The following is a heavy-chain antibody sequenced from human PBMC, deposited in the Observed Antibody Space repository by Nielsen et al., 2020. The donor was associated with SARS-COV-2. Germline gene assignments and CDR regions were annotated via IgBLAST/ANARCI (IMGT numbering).Heavy chain of an antibody. CDR3: AKDLRYFDWLRDKIPNRYYYGMDV. CDR2: ISGSGGST. Sequence: GGSLRLSCAASGFTFSSYAMSWVRQAPGKGLEWVSAISGSGGSTYYADSVKGRFTISRDNSKNTLYLQMNSLRAEDTAVYYCAKDLRYFDWLRDKIPNRYYYGMDVWGQGTTVTVSS. D-gene: IGHD3-9*01. J-gene: IGHJ6*02. CDR1: GFTFSSYA. V-gene: IGHV3-23*01.